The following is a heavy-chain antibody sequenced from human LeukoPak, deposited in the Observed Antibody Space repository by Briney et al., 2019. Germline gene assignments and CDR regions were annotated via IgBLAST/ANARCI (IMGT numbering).Heavy chain of an antibody. J-gene: IGHJ4*02. Sequence: GGSLRLSCAASGFTFSSYWMSWVRQAPGKGLEWVANIKQDGSEKYYVDSVKGRFTISRDNAKNSLYLQMNSLRAEDTAVYYRARVGPGIIPPFNYYFDYWGQGTLVTVSS. V-gene: IGHV3-7*01. CDR2: IKQDGSEK. D-gene: IGHD3-10*01. CDR1: GFTFSSYW. CDR3: ARVGPGIIPPFNYYFDY.